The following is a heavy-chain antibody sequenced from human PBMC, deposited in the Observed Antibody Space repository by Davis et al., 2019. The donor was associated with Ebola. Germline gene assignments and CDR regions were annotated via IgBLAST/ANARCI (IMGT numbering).Heavy chain of an antibody. CDR1: GGTFSSYT. D-gene: IGHD4-17*01. CDR2: IIPILGIA. J-gene: IGHJ5*02. Sequence: AASVKVSCKASGGTFSSYTISWVRQAPGQGLKWMGRIIPILGIANYAQKFQGRVTITADESTSTAYMELSSLRSEDTAVYYCARDTVTPDNWFDPWGQGTLVTVSS. V-gene: IGHV1-69*04. CDR3: ARDTVTPDNWFDP.